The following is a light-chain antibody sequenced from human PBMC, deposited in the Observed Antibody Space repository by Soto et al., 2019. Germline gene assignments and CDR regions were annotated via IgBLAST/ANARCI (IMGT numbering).Light chain of an antibody. J-gene: IGKJ3*01. CDR3: QKYNSAPFT. CDR2: AAS. CDR1: QGISNY. V-gene: IGKV1-27*01. Sequence: DIQMTQSPSSLSASVGDIVTITCRASQGISNYLAWYQQKPGKVPKLLIYAASTLQSGVLSRFSGSGSGTDVTLTISSRQRDDVATYYCQKYNSAPFTFGPGTKVDIK.